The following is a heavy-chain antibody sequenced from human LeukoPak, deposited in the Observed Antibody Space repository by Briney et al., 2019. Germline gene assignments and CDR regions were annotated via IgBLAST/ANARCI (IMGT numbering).Heavy chain of an antibody. J-gene: IGHJ5*02. Sequence: PGGSLRLSCAVSGFTFSNFWMHWVRQTPGKGLVWVSRINTDGSYTDYADSVKGRFTISRDNAKNSLGLQMNSLRAEDTAVYYCAGDTLATWGQGTLVTVSS. V-gene: IGHV3-74*01. CDR2: INTDGSYT. CDR3: AGDTLAT. CDR1: GFTFSNFW.